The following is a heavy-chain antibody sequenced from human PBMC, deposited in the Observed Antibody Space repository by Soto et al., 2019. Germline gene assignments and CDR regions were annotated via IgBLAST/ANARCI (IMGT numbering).Heavy chain of an antibody. D-gene: IGHD4-17*01. CDR3: ASALWGHVGDYDYDY. Sequence: TLVTLCVTWTVTDGSTVSYCWSWLLQPPGKGLEWIGYIYYSGSTYYNPSLKSRVTISVDTSKNQFSLKLSSVTAADTAVYYCASALWGHVGDYDYDYWGQGTLVTVSS. V-gene: IGHV4-59*06. J-gene: IGHJ4*02. CDR1: DGSTVSYC. CDR2: IYYSGST.